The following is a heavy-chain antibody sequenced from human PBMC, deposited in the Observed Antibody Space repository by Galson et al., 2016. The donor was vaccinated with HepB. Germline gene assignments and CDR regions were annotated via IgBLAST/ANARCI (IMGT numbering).Heavy chain of an antibody. D-gene: IGHD3-10*01. CDR3: WKDFYGSGSYFSGGHDH. Sequence: SLRLSCAASGFNFGHYAMNWVRQAPGKGPEWVSSIKGGGASPKYADSVTGRFTISRDNTHNTLHLQMNSLRAEDTAVYYCWKDFYGSGSYFSGGHDHWGQGTLVTVSS. CDR2: IKGGGASP. CDR1: GFNFGHYA. J-gene: IGHJ4*02. V-gene: IGHV3-23*01.